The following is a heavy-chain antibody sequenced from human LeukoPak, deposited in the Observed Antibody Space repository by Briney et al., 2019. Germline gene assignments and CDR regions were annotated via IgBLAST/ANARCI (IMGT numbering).Heavy chain of an antibody. D-gene: IGHD3-22*01. Sequence: PSQTLSLTCTVSGGSISSYYWSWIRQPPGKGLEWIGYIYYSGSTNYNPSLKSRVTISVDTSKNQFSLKLSSVTAADTAVYYCARALGYYYDSSAYYFDYWGQGTLVTVSS. CDR1: GGSISSYY. V-gene: IGHV4-59*01. CDR2: IYYSGST. J-gene: IGHJ4*02. CDR3: ARALGYYYDSSAYYFDY.